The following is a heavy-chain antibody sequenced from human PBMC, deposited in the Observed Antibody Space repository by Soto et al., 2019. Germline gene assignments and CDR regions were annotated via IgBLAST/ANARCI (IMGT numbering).Heavy chain of an antibody. J-gene: IGHJ3*02. Sequence: GGSLRLSCAASGFTFSDYSMSWIRQAPGKGLEWVSYINRSGRETYYVDSVKGRFTISRDNAKNSLYLQMDSLRAEDTAVYYCVRDSSPRSGRHYYEAFDIWGQGXTVTVSS. D-gene: IGHD6-19*01. V-gene: IGHV3-11*06. CDR1: GFTFSDYS. CDR3: VRDSSPRSGRHYYEAFDI. CDR2: INRSGRET.